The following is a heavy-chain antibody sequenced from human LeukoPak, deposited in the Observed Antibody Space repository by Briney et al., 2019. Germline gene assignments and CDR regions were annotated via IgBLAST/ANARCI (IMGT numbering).Heavy chain of an antibody. J-gene: IGHJ6*03. CDR3: ARDQRGFWSGYYYYHYMDV. CDR2: IIPILGIA. CDR1: GGTFSSYT. Sequence: GASVKVSCKASGGTFSSYTISWVRQAPGQGLEWMGRIIPILGIANYAQKFQGRVAITADKSTSTAYMELSSLRSEDTAVYYCARDQRGFWSGYYYYHYMDVWGKGTTVTVSS. V-gene: IGHV1-69*04. D-gene: IGHD3-3*01.